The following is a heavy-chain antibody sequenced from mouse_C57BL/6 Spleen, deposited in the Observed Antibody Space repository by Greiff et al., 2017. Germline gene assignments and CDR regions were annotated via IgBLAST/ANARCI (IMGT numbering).Heavy chain of an antibody. D-gene: IGHD1-1*01. CDR2: ISSGGDYI. J-gene: IGHJ3*01. V-gene: IGHV5-9-1*02. CDR3: TRDRSREFAY. Sequence: DVKLVESGEGLVKPGGSLKLSCAASGFTFSSYAMSWVRQTPEKRLEWVAYISSGGDYIYYADTVKGRFTISRDNARNTLYLQMSSLKSEDTAMYYCTRDRSREFAYWGQGTLVTVSA. CDR1: GFTFSSYA.